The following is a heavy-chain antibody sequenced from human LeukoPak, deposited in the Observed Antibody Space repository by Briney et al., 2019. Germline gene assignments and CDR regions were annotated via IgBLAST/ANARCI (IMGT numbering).Heavy chain of an antibody. CDR2: ITSSGSAI. D-gene: IGHD1-7*01. Sequence: PWGSLRLSCAASGFTFSTYSMNWVRQAPGKGLEWVSSITSSGSAIYYADSVKGRFTISRDNAKNSLYLQMNSLRAEDTAVYYCARDWKYKVDYWGQGTLVTVSS. CDR3: ARDWKYKVDY. CDR1: GFTFSTYS. J-gene: IGHJ4*02. V-gene: IGHV3-21*01.